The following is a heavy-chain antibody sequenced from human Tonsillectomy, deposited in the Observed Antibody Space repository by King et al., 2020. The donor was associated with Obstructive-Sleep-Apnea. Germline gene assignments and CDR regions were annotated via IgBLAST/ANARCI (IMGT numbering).Heavy chain of an antibody. CDR2: IYPGGSDT. CDR1: GYSFTSYW. Sequence: QLVQSGAELKKPGESLKISCKGSGYSFTSYWIGWVRQMPGKGLEWRGSIYPGGSDTRYIPSFQGQVTISADKSISTAYLQWSSLRASDTAMYYCANYYDSRVLSWGQGTLVTVSS. CDR3: ANYYDSRVLS. D-gene: IGHD3-22*01. J-gene: IGHJ5*02. V-gene: IGHV5-51*01.